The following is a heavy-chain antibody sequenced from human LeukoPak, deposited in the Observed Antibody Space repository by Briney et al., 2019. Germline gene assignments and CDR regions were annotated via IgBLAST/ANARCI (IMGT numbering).Heavy chain of an antibody. Sequence: SETLSLSCAVSGGSISSYYWSWIRQPPGKGLEWIGYIYTSGSTNYNPSLKSRVTISVDTSKNQISLKLSSVTAADTAVYYCARHNWSYGGSFDPWGQGTLVTVSS. CDR1: GGSISSYY. D-gene: IGHD1-20*01. CDR3: ARHNWSYGGSFDP. V-gene: IGHV4-4*09. J-gene: IGHJ5*02. CDR2: IYTSGST.